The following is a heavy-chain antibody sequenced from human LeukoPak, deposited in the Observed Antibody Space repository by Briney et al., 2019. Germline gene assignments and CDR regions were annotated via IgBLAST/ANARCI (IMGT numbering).Heavy chain of an antibody. D-gene: IGHD4-17*01. CDR3: ARDPRTRDYDDAFDI. J-gene: IGHJ3*02. Sequence: GGSLRLSCAASGFTFSSYGMHWVRQAPGKGLEWVSAISGSGGSTYYADSVKGRFTISRDNAKNSLYLQMNSLRAEDTAVYYCARDPRTRDYDDAFDIWGQGTMVTVSS. V-gene: IGHV3-21*01. CDR2: ISGSGGST. CDR1: GFTFSSYG.